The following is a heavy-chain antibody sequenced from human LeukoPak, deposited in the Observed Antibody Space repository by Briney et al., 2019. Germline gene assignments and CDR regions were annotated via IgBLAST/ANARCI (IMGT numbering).Heavy chain of an antibody. CDR3: AKDLFKERITIFGVVTTDAFDI. Sequence: GGSLRLSCAASGFTFSDYFMSWIRQAPGKGLEWVSYISSSGSTIYYADSVKGRFTISRDNAKNSLYLQMNSLRAEDTAVYYCAKDLFKERITIFGVVTTDAFDIWGQGTMVTVSS. D-gene: IGHD3-3*01. V-gene: IGHV3-11*01. CDR1: GFTFSDYF. J-gene: IGHJ3*02. CDR2: ISSSGSTI.